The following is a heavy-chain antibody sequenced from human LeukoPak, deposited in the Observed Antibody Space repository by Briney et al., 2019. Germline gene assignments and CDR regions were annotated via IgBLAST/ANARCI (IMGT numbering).Heavy chain of an antibody. CDR2: IYISGSGST. CDR3: TREVRSAWASFDP. Sequence: PSETLSLTCTVSGGSISSSSYYWSWIRQPAGKGLEWIGCIYISGSGSTNYNPSLKSRVTMSVDTSKNQFSLKLSSVTAADTAVYYCTREVRSAWASFDPWGQGTLVIVSS. CDR1: GGSISSSSYY. D-gene: IGHD1-26*01. V-gene: IGHV4-61*02. J-gene: IGHJ5*02.